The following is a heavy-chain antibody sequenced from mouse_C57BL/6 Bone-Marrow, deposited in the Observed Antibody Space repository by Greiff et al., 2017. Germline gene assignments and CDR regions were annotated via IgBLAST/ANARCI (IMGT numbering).Heavy chain of an antibody. J-gene: IGHJ3*01. CDR1: GFSLTSYA. V-gene: IGHV2-9-1*01. CDR3: ARKRYYGSSPWFAY. CDR2: IWPGGGT. D-gene: IGHD1-1*01. Sequence: QVQLQQSGPGLVAPSQSLSITCTVSGFSLTSYAISWVRQPPGKGLEWLGVIWPGGGTNYNSALNSRMSISKNNSMSQVFLKMNSLQTNDTARDYWARKRYYGSSPWFAYWGQGTLVTVSA.